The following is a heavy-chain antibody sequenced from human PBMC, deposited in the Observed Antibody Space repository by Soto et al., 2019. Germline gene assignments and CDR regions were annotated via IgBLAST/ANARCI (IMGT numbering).Heavy chain of an antibody. CDR2: ISSSSSTI. CDR1: GFTFSSYS. CDR3: AREPYGDYGDWYFDL. Sequence: EVQLVESGGGLVQPGGSLRLSCAASGFTFSSYSMNWVRQAPGKGLEWVSYISSSSSTIYYADSVKGRFTISRDNAKNSLYLQMNSLRAEDTAVYYCAREPYGDYGDWYFDLWGRGTLVTVSS. D-gene: IGHD4-17*01. V-gene: IGHV3-48*01. J-gene: IGHJ2*01.